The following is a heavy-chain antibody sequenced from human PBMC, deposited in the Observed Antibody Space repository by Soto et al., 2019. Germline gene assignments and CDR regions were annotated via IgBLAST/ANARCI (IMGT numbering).Heavy chain of an antibody. J-gene: IGHJ4*02. CDR2: IIPILGIA. V-gene: IGHV1-69*08. Sequence: QVQLVQSGAEVKKPGSSVKVSCKASGGTFSSYTISWVRQAPGQGLEWMGRIIPILGIANYAQKFQGRVTITADKSTSTADMELSSMRSADTAVYYCAREPPGIAAAGTDYWGQGTLVTVSS. CDR1: GGTFSSYT. CDR3: AREPPGIAAAGTDY. D-gene: IGHD6-13*01.